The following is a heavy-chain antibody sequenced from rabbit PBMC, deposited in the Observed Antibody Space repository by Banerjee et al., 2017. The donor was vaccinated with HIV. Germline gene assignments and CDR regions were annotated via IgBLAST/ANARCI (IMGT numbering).Heavy chain of an antibody. CDR2: IYVNSGST. Sequence: QSLEESGGDLVKPGASLTLTCTASGFSFSGNYYMCWVRQAPGKGLEWIACIYVNSGSTDYASWAKGRFSISKTSSTTVTLQMTSLTAADTATYFCARGDGSRSGYYREYYFNLWGQGTLVTVS. D-gene: IGHD1-1*01. J-gene: IGHJ4*01. CDR1: GFSFSGNYY. CDR3: ARGDGSRSGYYREYYFNL. V-gene: IGHV1S40*01.